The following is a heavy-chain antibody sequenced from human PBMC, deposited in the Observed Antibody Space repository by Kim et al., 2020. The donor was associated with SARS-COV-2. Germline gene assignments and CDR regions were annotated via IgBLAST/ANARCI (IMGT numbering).Heavy chain of an antibody. CDR1: GGSFSGYY. CDR2: INHSGST. CDR3: ARHRVPPSSGSFSRWRRFDP. D-gene: IGHD3-10*01. Sequence: SETLSLTCAVYGGSFSGYYWSWIRQPPGKGLEWIGEINHSGSTNYNPSLKSRVTISVDTSKNQFSLKLSSVTAADTAVYYCARHRVPPSSGSFSRWRRFDPWGQGTLVTVSS. J-gene: IGHJ5*02. V-gene: IGHV4-34*01.